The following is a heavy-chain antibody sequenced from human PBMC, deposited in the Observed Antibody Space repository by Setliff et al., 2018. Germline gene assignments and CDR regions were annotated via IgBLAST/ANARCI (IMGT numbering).Heavy chain of an antibody. CDR2: XXXXXXX. Sequence: SETLSLTXTVSGDSISSGDYFWSWIRQPPXXXXXXXXXXXXXXXXXXXXSLXXRVTMSVDTSKNQFSLHLTSVTAADTAVYYCAREVGTSTSSDAFDVWGQGMMVTVSS. CDR3: AREVGTSTSSDAFDV. CDR1: GDSISSGDYF. J-gene: IGHJ3*01. D-gene: IGHD1-26*01. V-gene: IGHV4-30-4*08.